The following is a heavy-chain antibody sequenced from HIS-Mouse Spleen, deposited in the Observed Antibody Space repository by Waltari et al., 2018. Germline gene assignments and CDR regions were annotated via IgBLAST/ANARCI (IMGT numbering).Heavy chain of an antibody. CDR1: GGSISSSSYY. CDR2: IYYSGST. Sequence: QLQLQESGPGLVKPSDTLSLTCTASGGSISSSSYYWGWIRQTPGKGLEWIGSIYYSGSTYYNPYLKSRVTISVDTSKNQFSLKLSSVTAADTAVYYCAREIPYSSSWYDWYFDLWGRGTLVTVSS. CDR3: AREIPYSSSWYDWYFDL. J-gene: IGHJ2*01. V-gene: IGHV4-39*07. D-gene: IGHD6-13*01.